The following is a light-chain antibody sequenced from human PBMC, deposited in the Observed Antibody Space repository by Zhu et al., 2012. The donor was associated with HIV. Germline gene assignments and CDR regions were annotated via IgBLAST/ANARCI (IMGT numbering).Light chain of an antibody. Sequence: EIVLTQSPGTLSLSPGERVTLSCRASQSVSSTYLAWYQQKPGQAPRLLIYGASNRASGIPARFTGSGSGTDFTLTISSLEPEDFAIYYCQLRDDWSWTFGQGTKVEIK. V-gene: IGKV3D-20*02. CDR2: GAS. CDR1: QSVSSTY. CDR3: QLRDDWSWT. J-gene: IGKJ1*01.